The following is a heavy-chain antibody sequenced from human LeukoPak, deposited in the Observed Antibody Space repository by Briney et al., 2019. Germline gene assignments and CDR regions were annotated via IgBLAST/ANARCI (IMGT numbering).Heavy chain of an antibody. J-gene: IGHJ4*02. D-gene: IGHD3-10*01. V-gene: IGHV3-23*01. Sequence: GGSLRLSCAASGFTFSTYAMSWVRQAPGKGLEWVSAITGSADRTHYADSVKGRFTISRDNSKNIVYLQMNSLRAKDTAVYFCARPQVVVLNPFDYWGQGSLVTVSS. CDR2: ITGSADRT. CDR3: ARPQVVVLNPFDY. CDR1: GFTFSTYA.